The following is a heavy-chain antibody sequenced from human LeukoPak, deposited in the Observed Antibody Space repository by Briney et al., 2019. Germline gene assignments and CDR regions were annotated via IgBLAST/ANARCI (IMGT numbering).Heavy chain of an antibody. Sequence: GGSLRLSCAASGFTFSSYGMHWGRQAPGKGLEWVAVISYDGSDKYYVDSVKGRFTISRDNSKNTLYLQMNSLRAEDTAVYYCAKDWLAQVRGVIYWNFDLWGRGTLVTVSS. CDR2: ISYDGSDK. J-gene: IGHJ2*01. CDR3: AKDWLAQVRGVIYWNFDL. V-gene: IGHV3-30*18. CDR1: GFTFSSYG. D-gene: IGHD3-10*01.